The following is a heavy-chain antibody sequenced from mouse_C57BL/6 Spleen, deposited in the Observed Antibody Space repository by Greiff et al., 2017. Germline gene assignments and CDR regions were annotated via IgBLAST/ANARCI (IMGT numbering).Heavy chain of an antibody. CDR1: GYTFTSYG. D-gene: IGHD3-2*02. CDR2: IYPRSGNT. CDR3: ARVGAAQAPWFAY. Sequence: VQLQQSGAELARPGASVKLSCKASGYTFTSYGISWVKQRTGQGLEWIGEIYPRSGNTYYNEKFKGKATLTADKSSSTAYMELRSLTSEDSAVYFCARVGAAQAPWFAYWGQGTLVTVSA. J-gene: IGHJ3*01. V-gene: IGHV1-81*01.